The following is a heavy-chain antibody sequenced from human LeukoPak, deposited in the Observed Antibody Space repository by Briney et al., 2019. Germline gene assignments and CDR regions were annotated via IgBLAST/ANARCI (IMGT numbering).Heavy chain of an antibody. J-gene: IGHJ4*02. CDR2: INHSGST. CDR3: ARGRVRGVIINRQIFDY. Sequence: SETLSLTCAVYGGSFSGYYWSWIRQPPGKGLEWIGEINHSGSTNYNPSLKSRVTISVDTSKNQFSLKLSSVTAADTAVYYCARGRVRGVIINRQIFDYWGQGTLVTVSS. D-gene: IGHD3-10*01. CDR1: GGSFSGYY. V-gene: IGHV4-34*01.